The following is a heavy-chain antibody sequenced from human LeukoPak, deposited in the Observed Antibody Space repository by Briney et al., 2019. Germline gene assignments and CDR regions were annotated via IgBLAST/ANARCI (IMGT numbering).Heavy chain of an antibody. CDR1: GYPFTSYG. J-gene: IGHJ4*02. CDR2: IAAYNRAT. CDR3: AREDSNSENF. V-gene: IGHV1-18*01. Sequence: ASVKVSCKASGYPFTSYGLTWVRQTPGQGLQWMGWIAAYNRATNYAQIFQGRISMTTDTSTNTGYMELRSLTSDDTAVYYCAREDSNSENFWGQGTLVSVSS. D-gene: IGHD2/OR15-2a*01.